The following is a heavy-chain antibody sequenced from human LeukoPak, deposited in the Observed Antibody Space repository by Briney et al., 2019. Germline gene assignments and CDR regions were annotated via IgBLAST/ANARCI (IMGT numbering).Heavy chain of an antibody. CDR1: GGSINTVTYY. CDR2: IYYSGTT. CDR3: ASLRYYGSAG. D-gene: IGHD3-10*01. V-gene: IGHV4-39*01. Sequence: SETLSLTCTVSGGSINTVTYYWGWIRQPPGKGLEWIGSIYYSGTTHNNASLEGRVTISVDASKNQFSLRLTSVTAADTAVYYCASLRYYGSAGWGQGTLVTVSS. J-gene: IGHJ4*02.